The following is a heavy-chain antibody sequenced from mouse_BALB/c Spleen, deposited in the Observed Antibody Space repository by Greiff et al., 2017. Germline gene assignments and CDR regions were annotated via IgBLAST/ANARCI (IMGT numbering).Heavy chain of an antibody. J-gene: IGHJ2*01. V-gene: IGHV1-54*01. CDR1: GYAFTNYL. CDR2: INPGSGGT. Sequence: QVQLKQSGAELVRPGTSVKVSCKASGYAFTNYLIEWVKQRPGQGLEWIGVINPGSGGTNYNEKFKGKATLTADKSSSTAYMQLSSLTSDDSAVYFCARRGYGSSYYFDYWGQGTTLTVSS. CDR3: ARRGYGSSYYFDY. D-gene: IGHD1-1*01.